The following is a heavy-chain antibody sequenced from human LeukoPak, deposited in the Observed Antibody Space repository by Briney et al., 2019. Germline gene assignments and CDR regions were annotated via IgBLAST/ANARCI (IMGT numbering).Heavy chain of an antibody. CDR2: IRYDGSNK. CDR3: AKDGLIVVVPAAISGYFDY. V-gene: IGHV3-30*02. D-gene: IGHD2-2*01. J-gene: IGHJ4*02. CDR1: GFTFSSYA. Sequence: SGGSLRLSCAASGFTFSSYAMSWVRQAPGKGLEWVAFIRYDGSNKYYADSVKGRFTISRDNSKNTLYLQMNSLRAEDTAVYYCAKDGLIVVVPAAISGYFDYWGQGTLVTVSS.